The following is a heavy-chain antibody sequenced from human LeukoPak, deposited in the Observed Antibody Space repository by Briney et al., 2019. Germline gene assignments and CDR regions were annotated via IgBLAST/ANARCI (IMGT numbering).Heavy chain of an antibody. Sequence: SGGSLRLSCAASGLIFSDYWMHWVRQAPGKGLVWVSRINTDGGFTRYADSVQGRFIISRDTAKNTLFLQMNSLRAEDTAVYYCAREAKVGGALQYWGQGILVTVSS. CDR3: AREAKVGGALQY. D-gene: IGHD1-26*01. J-gene: IGHJ4*02. CDR2: INTDGGFT. CDR1: GLIFSDYW. V-gene: IGHV3-74*01.